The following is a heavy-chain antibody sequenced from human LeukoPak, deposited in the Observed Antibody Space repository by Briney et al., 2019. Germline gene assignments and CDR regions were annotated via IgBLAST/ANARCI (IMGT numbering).Heavy chain of an antibody. CDR1: GYTFTSYA. CDR3: AGASSGWRKTFDY. J-gene: IGHJ4*02. D-gene: IGHD6-19*01. Sequence: ASVKVSCKASGYTFTSYAMHWVRQAPGQRLEWMGWINAGNGNTKYSQKFQGRVTITRDTSASTAYMELSSLRSEDTAVYYCAGASSGWRKTFDYWGQGTLVTVSS. V-gene: IGHV1-3*01. CDR2: INAGNGNT.